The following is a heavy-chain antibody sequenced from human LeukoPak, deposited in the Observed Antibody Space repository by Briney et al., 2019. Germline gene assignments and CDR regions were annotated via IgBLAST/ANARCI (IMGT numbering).Heavy chain of an antibody. J-gene: IGHJ4*02. D-gene: IGHD3-9*01. Sequence: GGSLRLSCAASVFTVSSNYMSWVRQAPGKGLEWVSVIYSGGSTYYSDSVKGRFTISRDNSKNTMYLQMNRLRAEDTAVYYCASILTGYSHFDYWGQGTLVTVSS. V-gene: IGHV3-66*01. CDR3: ASILTGYSHFDY. CDR1: VFTVSSNY. CDR2: IYSGGST.